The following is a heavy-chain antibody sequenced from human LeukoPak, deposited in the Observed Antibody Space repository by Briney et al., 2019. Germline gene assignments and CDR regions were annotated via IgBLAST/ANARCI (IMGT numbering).Heavy chain of an antibody. Sequence: GGSLRLSCAASGFTFSSYAMSWVRQAPGKGLEWVSAISGSGGSTYYADSVKGRFTISRDNSKNTLYLQMNSLRAEDTAVYYCAKGPGYCTNGVCSYWYFDPWGRGTLVTVSS. CDR2: ISGSGGST. CDR3: AKGPGYCTNGVCSYWYFDP. V-gene: IGHV3-23*01. J-gene: IGHJ2*01. D-gene: IGHD2-8*01. CDR1: GFTFSSYA.